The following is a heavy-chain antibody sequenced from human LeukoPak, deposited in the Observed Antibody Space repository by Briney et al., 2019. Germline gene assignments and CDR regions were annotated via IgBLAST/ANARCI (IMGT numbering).Heavy chain of an antibody. CDR1: GGSISSSSYY. V-gene: IGHV4-39*07. CDR3: ARDHHGKIPHYYYYMDV. Sequence: SETLSLTCTVSGGSISSSSYYWGWIRQPPGKGLEWIGSIYYSGSTYYNPSLKSRVTISVDTSKNQFSLKLSSVNAADTAVYYCARDHHGKIPHYYYYMDVWGKGTTVTVSS. D-gene: IGHD1-26*01. CDR2: IYYSGST. J-gene: IGHJ6*03.